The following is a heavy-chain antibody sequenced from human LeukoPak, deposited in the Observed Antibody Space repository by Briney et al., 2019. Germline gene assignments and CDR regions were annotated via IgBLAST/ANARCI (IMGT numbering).Heavy chain of an antibody. Sequence: SETLSLTCTVSGGSIGSSRYYWGWIRQPPGKGLEWIGRVYYSGSTYYNPSLKSRVTISVDTSKNHFSLKLSSVTAADTAVYYCARHVSYFDYWGQGTLVTVSS. D-gene: IGHD2-8*01. CDR1: GGSIGSSRYY. CDR2: VYYSGST. CDR3: ARHVSYFDY. V-gene: IGHV4-39*01. J-gene: IGHJ4*02.